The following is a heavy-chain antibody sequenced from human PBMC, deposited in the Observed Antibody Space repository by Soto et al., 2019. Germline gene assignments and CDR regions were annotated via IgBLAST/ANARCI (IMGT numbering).Heavy chain of an antibody. CDR3: AGGGYGDYVGAFDI. J-gene: IGHJ3*02. Sequence: SETLSLTCAVYGGSFSGYYWSWIRQPPGKGLEWIGEINHSGSTNYNPSLKSRVTISVDTSKNQFSLKLSSVTAADTAVYYCAGGGYGDYVGAFDIWGQGTMVTVSS. CDR2: INHSGST. CDR1: GGSFSGYY. V-gene: IGHV4-34*01. D-gene: IGHD4-17*01.